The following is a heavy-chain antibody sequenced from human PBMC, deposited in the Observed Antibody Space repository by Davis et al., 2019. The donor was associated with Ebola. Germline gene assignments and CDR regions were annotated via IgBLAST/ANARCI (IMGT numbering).Heavy chain of an antibody. V-gene: IGHV1-69*10. Sequence: SVKVSCKASGGTFSSYAISWVRQAPGQGLEWMGGIIPIFGIANYAQKFQGRVTITADKSTSTAYMELSSLRSEDTAVYYCARVGQLVPSQFDYWGQGTLVTVSS. J-gene: IGHJ4*02. CDR3: ARVGQLVPSQFDY. CDR2: IIPIFGIA. D-gene: IGHD6-13*01. CDR1: GGTFSSYA.